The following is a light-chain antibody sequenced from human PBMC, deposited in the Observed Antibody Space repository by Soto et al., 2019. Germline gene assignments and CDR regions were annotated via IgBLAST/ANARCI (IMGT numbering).Light chain of an antibody. CDR2: AAS. J-gene: IGKJ1*01. CDR1: QAIKND. CDR3: LQHNTYHRT. V-gene: IGKV1-6*01. Sequence: AIQMTQSPSSLSASVGDRVTITCRASQAIKNDLAWYQQKPRKAPELLIFAASSLRSGAPSRFSGSGSGSHFSLTLTRIEPKDCATEYCLQHNTYHRTFGQGTKVAIK.